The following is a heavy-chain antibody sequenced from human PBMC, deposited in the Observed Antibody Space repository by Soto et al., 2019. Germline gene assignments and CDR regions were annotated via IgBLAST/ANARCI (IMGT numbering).Heavy chain of an antibody. CDR1: GFTFSNYA. Sequence: EVQLLDSGGGLVQPGGSLRLSCAASGFTFSNYAMSWVRQAPGKGLEWVSGVGGSGDSTYYADSVKGRFTISRDNSNDTPYLQMNSLRGEDTAVYYCAQSPLGYCSGGSCYPPHYFDYWGQGTLVTVSS. D-gene: IGHD2-15*01. V-gene: IGHV3-23*01. CDR2: VGGSGDST. CDR3: AQSPLGYCSGGSCYPPHYFDY. J-gene: IGHJ4*02.